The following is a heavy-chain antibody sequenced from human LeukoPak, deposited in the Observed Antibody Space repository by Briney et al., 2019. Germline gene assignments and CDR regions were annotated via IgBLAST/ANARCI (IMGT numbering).Heavy chain of an antibody. V-gene: IGHV4-39*07. CDR3: ARDPRPIAAAGNGYFDL. J-gene: IGHJ2*01. CDR2: IYYSGST. CDR1: GGSISSSSYY. D-gene: IGHD6-13*01. Sequence: TSETLSLTCTVSGGSISSSSYYWGWIRQPPGKGLEWIGSIYYSGSTNYNPSLKSRVTISVDTSKNQFSLKLSSVTAADTAVYYCARDPRPIAAAGNGYFDLWGRGTLVTVSS.